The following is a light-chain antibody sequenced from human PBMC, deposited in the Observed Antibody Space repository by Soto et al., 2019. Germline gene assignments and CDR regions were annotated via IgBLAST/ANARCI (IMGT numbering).Light chain of an antibody. CDR1: SSNIGAGYD. Sequence: QSVLTQPPSVSGAPGQRVTISCTGSSSNIGAGYDVHWYQQLPGTAPKLLIYGNSNRPSGVPDRFSGSKSGTSASLAITGLQAEAVADYYCQSYDSSLSVVFGGGTKLTVL. J-gene: IGLJ2*01. V-gene: IGLV1-40*01. CDR2: GNS. CDR3: QSYDSSLSVV.